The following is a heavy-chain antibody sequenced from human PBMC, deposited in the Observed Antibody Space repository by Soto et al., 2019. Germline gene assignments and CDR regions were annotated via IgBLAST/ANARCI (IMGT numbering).Heavy chain of an antibody. V-gene: IGHV1-69*01. Sequence: QGQLVQSGAEVKKRGSSVKVSCKASGGTFSSYAINWVRQAPGQGLEWMGEIIPIFGTANYAQKFQGRVTITADESTSTDYMELSSLRSEDTTVYYCERAGGRHSGGIDYWGQGTLVTVSS. CDR1: GGTFSSYA. J-gene: IGHJ4*02. D-gene: IGHD1-26*01. CDR3: ERAGGRHSGGIDY. CDR2: IIPIFGTA.